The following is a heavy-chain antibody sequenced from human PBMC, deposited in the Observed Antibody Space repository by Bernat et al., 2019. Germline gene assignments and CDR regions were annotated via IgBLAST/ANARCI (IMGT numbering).Heavy chain of an antibody. CDR1: GGSISSSSYY. Sequence: QLQLQESGPGLVKPLETLSLTCTVSGGSISSSSYYWGWIRQPPGKGLEWIGSIYYSGSTYYNPSLKSRVTISVDTSKNQFSLKLSSVTAAATAVYYCARPAYSGYFDYWGQGTLVTVSS. V-gene: IGHV4-39*01. D-gene: IGHD1-26*01. J-gene: IGHJ4*02. CDR2: IYYSGST. CDR3: ARPAYSGYFDY.